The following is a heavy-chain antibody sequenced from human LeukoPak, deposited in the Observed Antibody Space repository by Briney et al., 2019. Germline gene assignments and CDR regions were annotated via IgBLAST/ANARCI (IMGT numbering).Heavy chain of an antibody. CDR1: GFTFSSYG. Sequence: PGGSLRLSCPASGFTFSSYGMHGLRQAPGKELEWVADRWYDGRKKYYADSVKGRFTISRGNYKNTLYLQMNSLRAEDTAVYYCAKDRYVLRYFDWLYLFDYWGQGTLVTVSS. D-gene: IGHD3-9*01. CDR2: RWYDGRKK. J-gene: IGHJ4*02. V-gene: IGHV3-33*06. CDR3: AKDRYVLRYFDWLYLFDY.